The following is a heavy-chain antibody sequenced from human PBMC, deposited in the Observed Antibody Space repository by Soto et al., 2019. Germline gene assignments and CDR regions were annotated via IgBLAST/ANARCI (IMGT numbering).Heavy chain of an antibody. CDR2: IKTKSNDYAT. J-gene: IGHJ4*01. CDR1: GFTFRGSD. Sequence: EVQLVESGGGLVQPGGSLKLSCAASGFTFRGSDIHWVRQASGKGLEWVGRIKTKSNDYATAYAASAQGRFTISRDDSENTAFLQMSNLKSEDTAVYYCTRLAIGVVGAEYFFDYWGHGTLVTVSS. D-gene: IGHD1-26*01. V-gene: IGHV3-73*02. CDR3: TRLAIGVVGAEYFFDY.